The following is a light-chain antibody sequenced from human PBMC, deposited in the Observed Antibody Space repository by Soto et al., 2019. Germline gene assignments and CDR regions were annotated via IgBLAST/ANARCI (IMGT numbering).Light chain of an antibody. CDR2: EGS. Sequence: QSSLTQPASVFGAPGQSITISYTGTSSDVGRYKFVSWYQQHPGKAPKVMIYEGSKRPSGVSNRFSGSKSGNTASLTISGLQAEDEADYYCCSYTSSRTYVFGTGTKVTVL. CDR3: CSYTSSRTYV. V-gene: IGLV2-23*01. CDR1: SSDVGRYKF. J-gene: IGLJ1*01.